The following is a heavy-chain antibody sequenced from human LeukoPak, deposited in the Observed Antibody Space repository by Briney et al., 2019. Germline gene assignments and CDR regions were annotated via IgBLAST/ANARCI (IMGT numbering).Heavy chain of an antibody. Sequence: GGSLRLSCAAHGLTLSSQVMSWVRQAPGKGLGWVSAIRGSGAPTSYADSVKDRFPISRDNSKNTRYLHMNSLAAEDTAVYYCVRVAINANNGMDAWGQGTTVTVSS. V-gene: IGHV3-23*01. J-gene: IGHJ6*02. CDR3: VRVAINANNGMDA. D-gene: IGHD1/OR15-1a*01. CDR1: GLTLSSQV. CDR2: IRGSGAPT.